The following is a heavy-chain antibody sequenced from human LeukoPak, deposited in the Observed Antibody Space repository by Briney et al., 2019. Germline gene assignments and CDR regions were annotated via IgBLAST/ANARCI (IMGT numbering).Heavy chain of an antibody. Sequence: SETLSLTCTVSGGSISSGSYYWGWIRQPPGKGLEWIGYIYYSGSTNYNPSLKSRVTISVDTSKNQFSLKLSSVTAADTAVYYFAILMVRQYYFDYWGQGTLVTVSS. CDR1: GGSISSGSYY. CDR3: AILMVRQYYFDY. V-gene: IGHV4-61*01. J-gene: IGHJ4*02. D-gene: IGHD3-10*01. CDR2: IYYSGST.